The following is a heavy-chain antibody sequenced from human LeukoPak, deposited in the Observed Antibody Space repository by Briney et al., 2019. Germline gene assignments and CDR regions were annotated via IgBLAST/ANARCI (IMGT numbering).Heavy chain of an antibody. CDR2: INPNMGGT. Sequence: GASVKVSCKASGYTFTDYYMHWVRQAPGQGLEWMGWINPNMGGTNYAQNSQGRVTMTRDTSISTAYMELSRLRSDDTAIYYCAKEGLAIAAAGTWWFDPWGQGALVTVSS. D-gene: IGHD6-13*01. J-gene: IGHJ5*02. V-gene: IGHV1-2*02. CDR1: GYTFTDYY. CDR3: AKEGLAIAAAGTWWFDP.